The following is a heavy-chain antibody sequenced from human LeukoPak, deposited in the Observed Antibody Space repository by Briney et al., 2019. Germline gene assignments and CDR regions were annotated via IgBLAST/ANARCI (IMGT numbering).Heavy chain of an antibody. Sequence: GASVKVSCKASGYTFTSYGISWVRQMPGKGLEWMGIIYPGDSDTRYSPSFQGQVTISADKSISTAYLQWSSLKASDTAMYYCARRPTLSKWELLWWFDPWGQGTLVTVSS. CDR2: IYPGDSDT. CDR3: ARRPTLSKWELLWWFDP. J-gene: IGHJ5*02. V-gene: IGHV5-51*01. CDR1: GYTFTSYG. D-gene: IGHD1-26*01.